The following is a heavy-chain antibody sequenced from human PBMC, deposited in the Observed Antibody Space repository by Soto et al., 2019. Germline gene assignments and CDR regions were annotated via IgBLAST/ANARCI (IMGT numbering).Heavy chain of an antibody. V-gene: IGHV3-73*01. D-gene: IGHD4-4*01. J-gene: IGHJ4*02. CDR2: TRSKAHSYAT. CDR3: TRHTVDY. Sequence: GGSLRLSCAASGFSFSDSAIHWVRQASGKGLEWVGRTRSKAHSYATAFAASVKGRFTISRDDSKNTVYLQMNSLKTEDTAVYYGTRHTVDYWGQGTLVTVSS. CDR1: GFSFSDSA.